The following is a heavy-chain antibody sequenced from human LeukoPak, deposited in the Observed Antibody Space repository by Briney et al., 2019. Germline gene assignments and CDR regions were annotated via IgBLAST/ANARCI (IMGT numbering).Heavy chain of an antibody. CDR3: MGRRGGRYSYDMDV. D-gene: IGHD1-1*01. Sequence: SETLSLTCTVSGDSIRTFYWLWIRQAPGERLDYIGYISPTGGTDYNPSLMGRVTVSADTSKNQLSLTLTSVTAADTAVYYCMGRRGGRYSYDMDVWGKGTTVIVSS. V-gene: IGHV4-4*09. CDR1: GDSIRTFY. J-gene: IGHJ6*03. CDR2: ISPTGGT.